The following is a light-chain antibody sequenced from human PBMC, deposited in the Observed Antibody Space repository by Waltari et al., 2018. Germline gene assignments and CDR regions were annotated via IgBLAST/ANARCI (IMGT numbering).Light chain of an antibody. CDR2: EVN. CDR3: SSYAGNNGV. Sequence: QSALTQPPSASGSPGPSVTISCTATSSDVGGYNSVSWYQHPPGKAPKLMIYEVNKRPSGFLDRCDCSKSCSTASLTVSGLQAEDEAHDYCSSYAGNNGVFGGATTLTVL. V-gene: IGLV2-8*01. J-gene: IGLJ2*01. CDR1: SSDVGGYNS.